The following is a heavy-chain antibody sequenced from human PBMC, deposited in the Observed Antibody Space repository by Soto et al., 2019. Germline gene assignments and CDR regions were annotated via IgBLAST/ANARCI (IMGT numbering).Heavy chain of an antibody. Sequence: EVQLVESGGGLVKPGGSLRLSCAASGFTFSNAWMSWVRQAPGKGLEWVGRIKSKTDGGTTDYAAPVKGRFTISRDDSKNTRYLQMNSLKTEDTAVYYCTTGRYYYYYYMDVWGKGTTVTVSS. CDR2: IKSKTDGGTT. CDR3: TTGRYYYYYYMDV. V-gene: IGHV3-15*01. J-gene: IGHJ6*03. CDR1: GFTFSNAW.